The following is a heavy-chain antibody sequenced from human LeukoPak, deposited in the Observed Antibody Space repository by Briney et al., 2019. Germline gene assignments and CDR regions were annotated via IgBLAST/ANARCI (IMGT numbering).Heavy chain of an antibody. V-gene: IGHV4-59*01. CDR1: GGSISNYY. Sequence: SSETLSLTCTVSGGSISNYYWSWIRQPAGKGLEWIGYIYYSGSTNYNPSLKSRVTISVDTSKNQFSLKLSSVTAADTAVYYCAREGVNYYDSSGYYFWFDPWGQGTLVTVSS. CDR3: AREGVNYYDSSGYYFWFDP. J-gene: IGHJ5*02. D-gene: IGHD3-22*01. CDR2: IYYSGST.